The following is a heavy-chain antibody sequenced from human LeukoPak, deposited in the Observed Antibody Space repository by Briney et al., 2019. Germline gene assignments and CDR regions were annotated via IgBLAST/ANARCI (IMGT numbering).Heavy chain of an antibody. V-gene: IGHV4-59*01. CDR2: MYYRGST. CDR1: GASISSYY. J-gene: IGHJ4*02. D-gene: IGHD3-22*01. CDR3: AVDYDSSGFH. Sequence: SETLSRTCTVSGASISSYYWSWIRQPPGKGLEWIGCMYYRGSTNYNPSLKSRVTISVDTSKSQFSLKLTSVTAADTAVYYCAVDYDSSGFHWGQGTLVTVSS.